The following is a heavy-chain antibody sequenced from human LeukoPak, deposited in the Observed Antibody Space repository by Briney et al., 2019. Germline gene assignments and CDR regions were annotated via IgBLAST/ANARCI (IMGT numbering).Heavy chain of an antibody. CDR1: GGSISSYY. CDR3: ARDLVAGPYYYYGMDV. Sequence: PSETLSLTCTVSGGSISSYYWSWIRQPAGKGLEWMGRIYTSGSTNYNPSLKSRVTMSVDTSKNQFSLKLSSVTAADTAVYYCARDLVAGPYYYYGMDVWGQGTTVTVSS. J-gene: IGHJ6*02. D-gene: IGHD6-19*01. CDR2: IYTSGST. V-gene: IGHV4-4*07.